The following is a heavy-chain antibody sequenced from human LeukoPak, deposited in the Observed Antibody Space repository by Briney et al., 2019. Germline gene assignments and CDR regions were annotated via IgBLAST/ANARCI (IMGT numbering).Heavy chain of an antibody. CDR1: GGSISSSSYY. Sequence: PSETLSLTCTVSGGSISSSSYYWGWIRQPPGKGLEWIGYIYYSGSTNYNPSLKSRVTISVDTSKNQFPLKLSSVTVADTAVYYCARGLKFYDILTAYYTFPYFDYWGQGALVTVSS. CDR2: IYYSGST. J-gene: IGHJ4*02. CDR3: ARGLKFYDILTAYYTFPYFDY. D-gene: IGHD3-9*01. V-gene: IGHV4-61*05.